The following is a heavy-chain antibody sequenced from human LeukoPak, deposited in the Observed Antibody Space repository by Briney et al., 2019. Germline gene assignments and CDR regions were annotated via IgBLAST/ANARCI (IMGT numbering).Heavy chain of an antibody. V-gene: IGHV4-4*07. CDR2: VSTSGSA. Sequence: SETLSLTCTVSGASISSHFCSWIRQPAGKGLEWIGRVSTSGSANYNPSLKSRITMSVDTSKSQFSLNLSSVTAADTVVYYCARGDIVVGGGRNWFDPWGQGVMVTVSS. J-gene: IGHJ5*02. D-gene: IGHD2-21*01. CDR3: ARGDIVVGGGRNWFDP. CDR1: GASISSHF.